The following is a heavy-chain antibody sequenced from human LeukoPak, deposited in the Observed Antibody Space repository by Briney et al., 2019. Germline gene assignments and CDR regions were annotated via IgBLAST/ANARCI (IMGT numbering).Heavy chain of an antibody. CDR1: GFTFSSYA. D-gene: IGHD2-2*01. CDR2: ISYDGSNK. CDR3: AREYCSSTSCYLFYYYYYGMDV. J-gene: IGHJ6*04. Sequence: PGRSLRLSCAASGFTFSSYAMHWVRQAPGKGLEWVAVISYDGSNKYYADSVKGRFTISRDNSKNTLYLQMNSLRAEDTAVYYCAREYCSSTSCYLFYYYYYGMDVWGKGTTVTVSS. V-gene: IGHV3-30*04.